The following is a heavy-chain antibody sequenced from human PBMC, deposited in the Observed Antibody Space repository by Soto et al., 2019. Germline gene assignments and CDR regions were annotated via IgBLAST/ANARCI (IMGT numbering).Heavy chain of an antibody. J-gene: IGHJ5*02. CDR3: TRDASRDSSARGWFDP. V-gene: IGHV3-21*01. D-gene: IGHD6-13*01. CDR2: ISINSAYI. CDR1: GFTFRSFT. Sequence: TGGSLRLSCAASGFTFRSFTINWVRQAPGKGLEWVSTISINSAYIYYTDALRGRFTISRDNAKNSLHLQMNSLRAEDTAVYYCTRDASRDSSARGWFDPWGPGTLVTVSS.